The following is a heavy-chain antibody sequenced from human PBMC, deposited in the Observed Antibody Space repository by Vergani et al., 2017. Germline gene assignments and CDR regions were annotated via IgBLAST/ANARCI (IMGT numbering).Heavy chain of an antibody. Sequence: QVQLVQSGAEVKKPGASVKVSCKASGYTFTGYYMHWVRQAPGQGLEWMGWINPNSGGTNYAQKFQGKVTMTRDTSISTAYMELSRLRSDDTAVYYCAREGRGIVVTTNWFDPWGQGTLVTVSS. CDR2: INPNSGGT. D-gene: IGHD2-21*01. CDR3: AREGRGIVVTTNWFDP. CDR1: GYTFTGYY. J-gene: IGHJ5*02. V-gene: IGHV1-2*02.